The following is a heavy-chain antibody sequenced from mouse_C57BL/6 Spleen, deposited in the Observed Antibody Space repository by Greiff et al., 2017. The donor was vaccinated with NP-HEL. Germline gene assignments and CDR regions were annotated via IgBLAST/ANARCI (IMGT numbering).Heavy chain of an antibody. CDR2: IYPGSGSS. CDR1: GYTFTSYW. V-gene: IGHV1-55*01. D-gene: IGHD1-1*01. J-gene: IGHJ2*01. Sequence: VQLQQPGAELVKPGASVKLSCKASGYTFTSYWITWVKQSPGQGLEWIGDIYPGSGSSNSNEKYKSKATLTVDTSSITAYMQLSSLRSEDSAVYYGARDGSSIDYWGQGTTLTVSS. CDR3: ARDGSSIDY.